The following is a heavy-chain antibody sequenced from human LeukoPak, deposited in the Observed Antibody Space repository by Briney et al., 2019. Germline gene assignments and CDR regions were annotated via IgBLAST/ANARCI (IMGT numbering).Heavy chain of an antibody. CDR3: AKAFYPRSSTSCSDH. V-gene: IGHV3-23*01. CDR1: GFTFSSYA. Sequence: QAGGSLRLSCAASGFTFSSYAMSWVRQAPGKGLEWVSAISGSGGSTYYADSVKGRFTISRDNSKNTLYLQMNSLRAEDTAVYYCAKAFYPRSSTSCSDHWGQGTLVTVSS. D-gene: IGHD2-2*01. J-gene: IGHJ4*02. CDR2: ISGSGGST.